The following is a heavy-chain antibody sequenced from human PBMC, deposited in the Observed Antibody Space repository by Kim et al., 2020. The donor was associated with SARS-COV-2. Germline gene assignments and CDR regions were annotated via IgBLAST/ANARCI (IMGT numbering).Heavy chain of an antibody. J-gene: IGHJ6*03. V-gene: IGHV4-59*09. CDR3: ARGGSPDYFYYYMNV. D-gene: IGHD3-9*01. Sequence: YNPSLKSRVTMLLDTSKNQFSVKLTSVTAADTAVYYCARGGSPDYFYYYMNVWGTGTTVTVSS.